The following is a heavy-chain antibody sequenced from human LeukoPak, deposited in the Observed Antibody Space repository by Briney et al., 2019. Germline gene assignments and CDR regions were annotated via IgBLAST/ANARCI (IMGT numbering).Heavy chain of an antibody. V-gene: IGHV4-39*07. CDR2: INHSGST. J-gene: IGHJ6*03. D-gene: IGHD6-13*01. CDR1: GVSISSISYY. CDR3: ARVHSSSWQPWADYYYYMDV. Sequence: SETLSLTCTVSGVSISSISYYWSWIRQPPGKGLEWIGEINHSGSTNYNPSLKSRVTISVDTSKNQFSLKLSSVTAADTAVYYCARVHSSSWQPWADYYYYMDVWGKGTTVTVSS.